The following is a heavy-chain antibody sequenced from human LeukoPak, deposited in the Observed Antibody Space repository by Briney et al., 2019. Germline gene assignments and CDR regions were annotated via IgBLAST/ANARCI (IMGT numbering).Heavy chain of an antibody. D-gene: IGHD3-22*01. Sequence: ASVKVSCKASGYTFTSYGISWVRQAPGQGLEWMGWISAYNGNTNYAQKLQGRVTMTTDTSTSTAYMELRSLRSDDTAVYYCARDRSHYYDSSGYSRGTYYYYYMDVWGKGTTVTISS. CDR1: GYTFTSYG. CDR2: ISAYNGNT. CDR3: ARDRSHYYDSSGYSRGTYYYYYMDV. J-gene: IGHJ6*03. V-gene: IGHV1-18*01.